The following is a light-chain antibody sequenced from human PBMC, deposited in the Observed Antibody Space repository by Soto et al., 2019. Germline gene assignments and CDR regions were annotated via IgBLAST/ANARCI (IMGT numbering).Light chain of an antibody. V-gene: IGKV3-20*01. CDR2: GAS. J-gene: IGKJ4*01. CDR1: QSVSSSY. CDR3: HQYDSSPLT. Sequence: EIVLTQSPGTLSLSPGERATLSCRASQSVSSSYLAWYQQKPGQAPRLLIYGASSRATGIPDRFSGSGSETDFTLTISGLEPEDFAVYYCHQYDSSPLTFGGGTKVEIK.